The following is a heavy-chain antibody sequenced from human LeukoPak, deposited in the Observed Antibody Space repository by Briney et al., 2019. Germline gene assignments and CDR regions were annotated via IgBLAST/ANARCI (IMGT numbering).Heavy chain of an antibody. Sequence: ASVKVSCKASGYSFTGYYMYWVRQAPGQGLEWMGRINPNSGGADYAQRFQGRVTMTWDTSISTAYMELSRLESDDTAVYYCARASSWSPNDYWGQGTLVTVSP. D-gene: IGHD6-13*01. CDR2: INPNSGGA. V-gene: IGHV1-2*06. J-gene: IGHJ4*02. CDR3: ARASSWSPNDY. CDR1: GYSFTGYY.